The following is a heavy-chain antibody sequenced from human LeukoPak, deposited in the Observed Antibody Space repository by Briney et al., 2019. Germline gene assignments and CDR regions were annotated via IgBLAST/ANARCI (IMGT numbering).Heavy chain of an antibody. D-gene: IGHD6-19*01. CDR1: GYTFTSNY. CDR3: ARRMAVAGTNWFDP. V-gene: IGHV1-46*01. Sequence: ASVKVSCKASGYTFTSNYIHWVRQAPGQGLEWMGMIYPRDGSTSYAQKFQGRVTVTRDTSTSTVHMELSGLRSEDTAVYYCARRMAVAGTNWFDPWGQGTLVTVSS. J-gene: IGHJ5*02. CDR2: IYPRDGST.